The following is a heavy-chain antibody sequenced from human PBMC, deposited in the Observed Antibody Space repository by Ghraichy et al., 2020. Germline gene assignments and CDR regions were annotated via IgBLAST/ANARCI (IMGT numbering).Heavy chain of an antibody. J-gene: IGHJ4*02. CDR1: GYTFTSYD. Sequence: ASVKVSCKASGYTFTSYDINWVRQATGQGLEWMGWMNPNSGNTGYAQKFQGRVTMTRNTSISTAYMELSSLRSEDTAVYYCARGPTLGEGFDYWGQGTLVTVSS. CDR3: ARGPTLGEGFDY. V-gene: IGHV1-8*01. CDR2: MNPNSGNT.